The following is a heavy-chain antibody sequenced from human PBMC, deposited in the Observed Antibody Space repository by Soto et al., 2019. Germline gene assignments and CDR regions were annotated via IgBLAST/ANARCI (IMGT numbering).Heavy chain of an antibody. Sequence: PGGSLRRSCAASGFTFSSYCMHWVRQAPGKGLEWVAVISYDGSNKYYADSVKGRFTISRDNSKNTLYLQMNSLRAEDTAVYYCAKGSTMVRGELDYWGQGTLVTVSS. CDR1: GFTFSSYC. CDR2: ISYDGSNK. J-gene: IGHJ4*02. V-gene: IGHV3-30*18. D-gene: IGHD3-10*01. CDR3: AKGSTMVRGELDY.